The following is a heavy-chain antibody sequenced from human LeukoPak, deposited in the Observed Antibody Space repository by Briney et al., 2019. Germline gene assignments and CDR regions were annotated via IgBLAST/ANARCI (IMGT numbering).Heavy chain of an antibody. CDR1: GYTFTSFG. D-gene: IGHD2-15*01. Sequence: ASVKVSCKPSGYTFTSFGISWVRQAPGQGLEWMGWIGAYNGDTNYAQKFQGRVTMTADTSTSTAYMDLRSLRSDDTAVYYCTRDHCRGDNCPSFDYWGQGTLVTVSS. J-gene: IGHJ4*02. V-gene: IGHV1-18*04. CDR3: TRDHCRGDNCPSFDY. CDR2: IGAYNGDT.